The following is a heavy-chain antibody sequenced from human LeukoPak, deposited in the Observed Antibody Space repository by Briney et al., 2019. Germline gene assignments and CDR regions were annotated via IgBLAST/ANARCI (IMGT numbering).Heavy chain of an antibody. J-gene: IGHJ4*02. D-gene: IGHD1-1*01. Sequence: SEPLSLTCTVCICSIRGFYWRCIRQPAGKGLEFIGRIYSSGSTNYNPSLKGRVTMSVDTSKNQFSLGVSSVTAADSAMYYCARAGYTIFDYWGQGTLVTVSS. V-gene: IGHV4-4*07. CDR2: IYSSGST. CDR3: ARAGYTIFDY. CDR1: ICSIRGFY.